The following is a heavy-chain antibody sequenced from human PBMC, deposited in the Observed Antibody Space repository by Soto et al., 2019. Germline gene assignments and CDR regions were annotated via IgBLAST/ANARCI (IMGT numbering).Heavy chain of an antibody. Sequence: ASVKVSCKASGFDFSTSAVQWVRQARGQRLEWIGWIVVGNGNTNYAQNFQGRVTITRDMSASTAYLELNSLRAEDTAVYYCAKGSTVGGWPYWGQGTLVTVSS. D-gene: IGHD6-19*01. J-gene: IGHJ4*02. CDR3: AKGSTVGGWPY. CDR2: IVVGNGNT. CDR1: GFDFSTSA. V-gene: IGHV1-58*01.